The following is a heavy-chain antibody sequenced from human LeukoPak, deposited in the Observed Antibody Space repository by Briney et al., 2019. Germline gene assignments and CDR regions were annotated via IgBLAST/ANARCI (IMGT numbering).Heavy chain of an antibody. J-gene: IGHJ3*02. CDR2: IYTSGST. CDR1: GGSISSGSYY. Sequence: SQTLSLTCTVSGGSISSGSYYWSWIRQPAGKGLEWIGRIYTSGSTNYNPSLKSRVTISVHTSKNQFSLKLGSVTAADTAVYYCARARVVTNAFDIWGRGTMVTVSS. V-gene: IGHV4-61*02. D-gene: IGHD4-23*01. CDR3: ARARVVTNAFDI.